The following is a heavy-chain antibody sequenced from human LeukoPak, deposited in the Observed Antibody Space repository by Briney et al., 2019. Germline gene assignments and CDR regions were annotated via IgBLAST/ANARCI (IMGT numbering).Heavy chain of an antibody. CDR3: ARGFRRRLYYDFWSGYYY. CDR2: IIPIFGTA. Sequence: ASVKVSCKASGGTFSSYAISWVRQAPGQGLEWMGGIIPIFGTANYAQKFQGRVTITADESTSTAYMELSSLRSEDTAVYYCARGFRRRLYYDFWSGYYYWGQGTLVTVSS. CDR1: GGTFSSYA. D-gene: IGHD3-3*01. J-gene: IGHJ4*02. V-gene: IGHV1-69*13.